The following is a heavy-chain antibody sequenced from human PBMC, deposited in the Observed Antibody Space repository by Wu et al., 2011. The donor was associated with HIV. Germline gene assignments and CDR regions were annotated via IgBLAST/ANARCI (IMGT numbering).Heavy chain of an antibody. D-gene: IGHD4-17*01. CDR3: VRSVRPTVTPNYYYNMDV. Sequence: QVQLVQSGAEVKKPGSSVKVSCKASGGTFSGHSLSWVRQAPGQGLEWMGGMVPMFGRQDHAQKFRGRVKITVDKSQTTAYMELSSLRSDDTAVYYCVRSVRPTVTPNYYYNMDVWGQGTTVTVSS. CDR2: MVPMFGRQ. J-gene: IGHJ6*02. CDR1: GGTFSGHS. V-gene: IGHV1-69*14.